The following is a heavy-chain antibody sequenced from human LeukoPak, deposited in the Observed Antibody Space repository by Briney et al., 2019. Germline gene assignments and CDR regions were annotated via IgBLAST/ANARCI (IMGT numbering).Heavy chain of an antibody. CDR3: ARTSRSGAYWRDFDY. CDR2: INSDGSTT. J-gene: IGHJ4*02. CDR1: GFTFNNYW. V-gene: IGHV3-74*01. D-gene: IGHD2-15*01. Sequence: PGGSLRLSCAASGFTFNNYWMHWVRQAPGKGLVWVSRINSDGSTTTYADSVKGRFTISRDNAENTLYLQMSSLRAEDTAVYYCARTSRSGAYWRDFDYWGQGTLVTVSS.